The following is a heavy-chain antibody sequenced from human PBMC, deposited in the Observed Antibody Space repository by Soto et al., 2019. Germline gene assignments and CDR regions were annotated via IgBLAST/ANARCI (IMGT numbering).Heavy chain of an antibody. V-gene: IGHV3-33*01. CDR2: IWHDGSQK. J-gene: IGHJ3*01. Sequence: QVQRVESGGGVVQPGTSLRLSCVATGFTFSNYGIHWVRQAPGRGLEWVAVIWHDGSQKYLADSVRGRFTISRDNSKNTVYLQMNSLRVEDTAVYYCEGRDDPFHVWGQGTMVTVSS. CDR1: GFTFSNYG. CDR3: EGRDDPFHV.